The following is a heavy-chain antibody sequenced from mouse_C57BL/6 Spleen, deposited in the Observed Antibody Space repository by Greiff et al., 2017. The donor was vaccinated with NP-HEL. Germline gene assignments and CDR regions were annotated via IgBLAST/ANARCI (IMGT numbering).Heavy chain of an antibody. CDR1: GFTFSSYG. CDR3: ARQSTTGYYYAMDY. J-gene: IGHJ4*01. V-gene: IGHV5-6*01. D-gene: IGHD1-1*01. Sequence: EVQLVESGGDLVKPGGSLKLSCAASGFTFSSYGMSWVRQTPDKRLEWVATISSGGSYTYYPDSVKGRFTISRDNAKNTLYLQMSSLKSEDTAMYYCARQSTTGYYYAMDYWGQGTSVTVSS. CDR2: ISSGGSYT.